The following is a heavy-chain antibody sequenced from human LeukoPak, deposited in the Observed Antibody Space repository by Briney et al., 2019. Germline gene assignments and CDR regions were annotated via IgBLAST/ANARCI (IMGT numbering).Heavy chain of an antibody. CDR1: GYTFTGCY. D-gene: IGHD1-1*01. Sequence: ASVKVSCKASGYTFTGCYMHWVRQAPGQGLEWMGWINPNSGGTNYAQKFQGRVTMTRDTSISTAYMELSRLRSDDTAVYYCARVPIYNWNDPIDYWGQGTLVTVSS. J-gene: IGHJ4*02. V-gene: IGHV1-2*02. CDR2: INPNSGGT. CDR3: ARVPIYNWNDPIDY.